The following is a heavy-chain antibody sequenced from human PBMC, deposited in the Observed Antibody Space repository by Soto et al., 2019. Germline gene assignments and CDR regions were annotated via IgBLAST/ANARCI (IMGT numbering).Heavy chain of an antibody. CDR3: ARDIPANGYYYFDY. CDR1: GFTFSSYA. CDR2: IPHDGNNK. J-gene: IGHJ4*02. V-gene: IGHV3-30-3*01. D-gene: IGHD6-13*01. Sequence: PGGSLRLSCAASGFTFSSYAMHWVRQAPGKGLEWVAVIPHDGNNKYYADSVKGRFTISRDKSENTLYLQMNTLRAEDTAMYYCARDIPANGYYYFDYWGLGILVTVSS.